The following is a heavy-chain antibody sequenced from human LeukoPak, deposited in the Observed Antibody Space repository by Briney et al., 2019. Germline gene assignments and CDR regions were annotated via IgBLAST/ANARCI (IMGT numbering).Heavy chain of an antibody. CDR3: ARGGGYSYGAHYFDY. Sequence: PGGSLRLSCAASGFTVSSNYMSWVRQAPGNGLEWVSVIYSGGSTYYADSVKGRFTISRHNSKNTLYLQMNSLRAEDTAVYYCARGGGYSYGAHYFDYWGQGTLVTVSS. V-gene: IGHV3-53*04. D-gene: IGHD5-18*01. CDR1: GFTVSSNY. CDR2: IYSGGST. J-gene: IGHJ4*02.